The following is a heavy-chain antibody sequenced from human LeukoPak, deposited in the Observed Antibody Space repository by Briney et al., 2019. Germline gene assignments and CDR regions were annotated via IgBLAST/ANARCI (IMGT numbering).Heavy chain of an antibody. V-gene: IGHV4-38-2*02. J-gene: IGHJ5*01. D-gene: IGHD1-7*01. CDR2: INHRGLT. CDR3: ARRPNYAAAVNWFDS. CDR1: DYSITSDYF. Sequence: SETLSLTCNVSDYSITSDYFWGWIRQPPGKGLEWVGIINHRGLTYYKSSLQNRVTMSVDTSKNQFSLKLNSVTAADTAVYYCARRPNYAAAVNWFDSWGQGTLVIVPS.